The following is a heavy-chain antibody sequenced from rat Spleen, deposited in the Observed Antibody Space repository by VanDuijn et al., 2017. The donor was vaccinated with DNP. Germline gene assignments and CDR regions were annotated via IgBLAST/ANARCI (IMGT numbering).Heavy chain of an antibody. D-gene: IGHD1-2*01. J-gene: IGHJ2*01. V-gene: IGHV3-1*01. CDR1: GYSITSNY. CDR3: ARSVYYYSGYIPFDY. CDR2: ISYSGIT. Sequence: EVQLQESGPGLVKPSQSLSLTCSVTGYSITSNYWGWIRKFPGNEMEWIAYISYSGITGYNPSIKSRISITRDTSKNQFFLQLNSVTTEDTATYYCARSVYYYSGYIPFDYWGQGVMVTVSS.